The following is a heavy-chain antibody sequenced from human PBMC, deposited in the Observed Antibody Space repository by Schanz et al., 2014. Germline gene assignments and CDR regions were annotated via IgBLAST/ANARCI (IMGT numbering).Heavy chain of an antibody. J-gene: IGHJ4*02. Sequence: QVQLVQSGAEVKKPGASVKVSCKASGYTFTSYYMHWVRQATGQGLEWMGWISAYNGHTTYAQKFQGRVTMTTDTSTSTAYMELRSLISDDTAVYYCARDRVSFVRGPLGVDWGQGTQVIVSS. CDR3: ARDRVSFVRGPLGVD. D-gene: IGHD3-10*01. CDR1: GYTFTSYY. CDR2: ISAYNGHT. V-gene: IGHV1-18*04.